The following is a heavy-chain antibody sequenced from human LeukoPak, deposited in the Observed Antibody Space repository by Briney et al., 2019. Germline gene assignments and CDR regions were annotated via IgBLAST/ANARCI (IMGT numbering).Heavy chain of an antibody. J-gene: IGHJ5*02. CDR2: TYYMSKWYN. CDR1: GDTIYSNIVA. Sequence: SQTLSLTCAISGDTIYSNIVAWNWIRQSPSKGLEWLGRTYYMSKWYNDYGVSVKSRITINPDTSKNQFSLHLNSVTPEDTAVYFCARWIQDQHYFDRWGQGTLVTVSS. CDR3: ARWIQDQHYFDR. D-gene: IGHD5-18*01. V-gene: IGHV6-1*01.